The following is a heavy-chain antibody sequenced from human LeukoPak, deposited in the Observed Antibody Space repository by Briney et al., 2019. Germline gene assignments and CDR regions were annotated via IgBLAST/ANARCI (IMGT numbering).Heavy chain of an antibody. CDR1: GYPFRNYD. Sequence: ASVKVSCKTSGYPFRNYDINWVRQATGQGLEWMGWINPHSGKTGYAQKFQGRVTMTTDTSASTAYMELSSLRSEDTAVYYCARGSPVGPGVLWFGEANMDVWGKGTTVTISS. J-gene: IGHJ6*03. CDR3: ARGSPVGPGVLWFGEANMDV. V-gene: IGHV1-8*01. CDR2: INPHSGKT. D-gene: IGHD3-10*01.